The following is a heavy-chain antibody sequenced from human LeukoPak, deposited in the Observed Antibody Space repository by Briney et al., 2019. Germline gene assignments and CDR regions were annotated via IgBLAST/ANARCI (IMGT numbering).Heavy chain of an antibody. CDR3: AKGASYYDYSDYDY. CDR2: FSGSGGST. V-gene: IGHV3-23*01. J-gene: IGHJ4*02. Sequence: HPGGSLRLSCAASGFTFSSYAMSWVRQAPGKGLEWVSSFSGSGGSTHYADSVKGRFTISRDNSKNTLYLEMNSLRAEDTAVYYCAKGASYYDYSDYDYWGQGTLVTVSS. CDR1: GFTFSSYA. D-gene: IGHD3-22*01.